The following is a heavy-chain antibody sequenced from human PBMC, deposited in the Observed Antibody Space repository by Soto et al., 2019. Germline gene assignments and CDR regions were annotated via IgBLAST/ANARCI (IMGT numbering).Heavy chain of an antibody. Sequence: SETLSLTCAVYGGSFSGYYWSWIRQPPGKGLEWIGEINHSGSTNYNPSLKSRVTISVDTSKNQFSLKLSSVTAADTAVYYCARLNLRTCWGQGTLVTVSS. J-gene: IGHJ4*02. V-gene: IGHV4-34*01. CDR2: INHSGST. CDR1: GGSFSGYY. CDR3: ARLNLRTC.